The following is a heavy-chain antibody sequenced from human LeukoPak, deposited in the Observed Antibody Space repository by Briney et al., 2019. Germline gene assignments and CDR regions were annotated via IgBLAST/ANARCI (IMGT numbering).Heavy chain of an antibody. Sequence: SVKVSCKASGYTFTSYGISWVRQAPGQGLEWMGGIIPIFGTANYAQKFQGRVTITADESTSTAYMELSSLRSEDTAVYYCARGGLYMDVWGKGTTVTISS. J-gene: IGHJ6*03. CDR1: GYTFTSYG. CDR2: IIPIFGTA. CDR3: ARGGLYMDV. V-gene: IGHV1-69*13.